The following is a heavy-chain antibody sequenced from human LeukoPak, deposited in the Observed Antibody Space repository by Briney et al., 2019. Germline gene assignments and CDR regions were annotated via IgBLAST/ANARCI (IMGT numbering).Heavy chain of an antibody. D-gene: IGHD3-22*01. CDR2: ISWNSGSI. V-gene: IGHV3-9*01. CDR1: GFTFDDYA. Sequence: GGSLRLSCAASGFTFDDYAMHWVRQAPGKGLEWVSGISWNSGSIGYADSVKGRFTISRDNAKNSLYLQMNSLRAEDTALYYCAKDAIAYDSSGYYWFDYWGQGTLVTVSS. J-gene: IGHJ4*02. CDR3: AKDAIAYDSSGYYWFDY.